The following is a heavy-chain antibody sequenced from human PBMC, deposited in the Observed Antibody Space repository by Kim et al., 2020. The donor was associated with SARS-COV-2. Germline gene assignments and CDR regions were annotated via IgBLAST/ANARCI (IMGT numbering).Heavy chain of an antibody. D-gene: IGHD3-9*01. CDR1: GYTFTGYY. V-gene: IGHV1-2*06. CDR3: ARDCAYDIWTGYWAYNWFDP. Sequence: ASVKVSCKASGYTFTGYYMHWVRQAPGQGLEWMARINPNSGGTNSAQKFQGRVTMTRDTSISTAYMELSRLRSDDTAVYYCARDCAYDIWTGYWAYNWFDPWGQGALVTVSS. J-gene: IGHJ5*02. CDR2: INPNSGGT.